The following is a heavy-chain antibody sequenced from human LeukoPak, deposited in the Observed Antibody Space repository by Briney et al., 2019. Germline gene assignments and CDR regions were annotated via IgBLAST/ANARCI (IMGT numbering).Heavy chain of an antibody. Sequence: GGSLRLSCTTSGFIFGDYAMTWVRQAPGKGLEWVGRIKSKTDGGTTDYAAPVEGRFTISRDDSKNTLSLQMNSLKTEDTAVYYCTTGSYYDSTDYWGQGTLVAVSS. CDR2: IKSKTDGGTT. V-gene: IGHV3-15*01. CDR3: TTGSYYDSTDY. D-gene: IGHD3-22*01. CDR1: GFIFGDYA. J-gene: IGHJ4*02.